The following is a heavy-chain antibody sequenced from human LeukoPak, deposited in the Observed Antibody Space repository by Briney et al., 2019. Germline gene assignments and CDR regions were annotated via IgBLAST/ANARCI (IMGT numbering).Heavy chain of an antibody. D-gene: IGHD4-17*01. CDR1: GFTFSKND. Sequence: GGSLRLSCAASGFTFSKNDMHWVRQAPGKGLEWVSVISGSGGSTYYADSVKGRFTISRDNSKNTLYLQMNSLRAEDTAVYYCAKEIYGDSTGGRFQHWGQGTLVTVSS. J-gene: IGHJ1*01. CDR3: AKEIYGDSTGGRFQH. CDR2: ISGSGGST. V-gene: IGHV3-23*01.